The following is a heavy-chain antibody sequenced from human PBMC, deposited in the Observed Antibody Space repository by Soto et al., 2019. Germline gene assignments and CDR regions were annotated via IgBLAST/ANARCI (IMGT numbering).Heavy chain of an antibody. V-gene: IGHV3-9*01. CDR3: AKDSYYGSGSYYNAYAFEI. J-gene: IGHJ3*02. CDR1: GLTFDDYA. Sequence: EVQLVESGGGLVQPGRSLRLSCAASGLTFDDYAMHWVRQAPGKGLEWVSGISWNSGSIGYADPVKGRFTISRDNAKNSLYLQMNSLRAEDTALYYCAKDSYYGSGSYYNAYAFEIWGQGTMVTVSS. D-gene: IGHD3-10*01. CDR2: ISWNSGSI.